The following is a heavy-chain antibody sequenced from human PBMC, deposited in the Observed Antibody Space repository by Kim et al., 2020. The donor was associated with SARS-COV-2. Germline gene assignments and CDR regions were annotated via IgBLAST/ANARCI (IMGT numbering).Heavy chain of an antibody. J-gene: IGHJ4*02. CDR1: GFTFSSLS. CDR2: ISSSGSMI. V-gene: IGHV3-48*04. D-gene: IGHD3-10*01. Sequence: GGSLRLSCAASGFTFSSLSMTWVRQAPGKGLEWVSYISSSGSMIYYADSVKGRFTISRDNAKNSLFLQMNSLRAEDTAVYFCARARPGFYFDYWGQGTLV. CDR3: ARARPGFYFDY.